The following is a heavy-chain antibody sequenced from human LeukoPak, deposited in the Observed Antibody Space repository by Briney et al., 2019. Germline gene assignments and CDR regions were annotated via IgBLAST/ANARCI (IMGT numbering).Heavy chain of an antibody. J-gene: IGHJ4*02. CDR1: GGSISSTNW. D-gene: IGHD3-10*01. V-gene: IGHV4-4*02. Sequence: SETLSLTCAVSGGSISSTNWWWSWVRQPPGKGLEWIGEIYHSGITNYNPSLKSRVTISVDTSKNQFSLKLSSVTAADTAVYYCARAPYLWFGPYYFDYWGQGTLVTVSS. CDR3: ARAPYLWFGPYYFDY. CDR2: IYHSGIT.